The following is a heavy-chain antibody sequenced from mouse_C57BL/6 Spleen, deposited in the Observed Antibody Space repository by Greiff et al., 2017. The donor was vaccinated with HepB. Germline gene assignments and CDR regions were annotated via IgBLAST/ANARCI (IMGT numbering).Heavy chain of an antibody. CDR2: IDPNSGGT. Sequence: VQLQQSGAELVKPGASVKLSCKASGYTFTSYWMHWVKQRPGRGLEWIGRIDPNSGGTKYNEKFKSKATLTVDKPSSTAYMQLRSLTSEDSAVYYCARSISSVLHWYVDVWGTGTTVTVSS. J-gene: IGHJ1*03. CDR1: GYTFTSYW. CDR3: ARSISSVLHWYVDV. V-gene: IGHV1-72*01.